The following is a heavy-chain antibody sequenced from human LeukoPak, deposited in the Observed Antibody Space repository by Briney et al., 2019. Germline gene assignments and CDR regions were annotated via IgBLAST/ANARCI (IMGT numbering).Heavy chain of an antibody. CDR1: GFTFSSYS. CDR3: ARAVQGGGVIAPGRYYYYYMDV. Sequence: GGSLRLSCAASGFTFSSYSMNWVRQAPGKGLEWVSSISSSSSYIYYADSVKGRFTISRDNAKNSLYLQMNSLRAEDTAVYYCARAVQGGGVIAPGRYYYYYMDVWGKGTTVTISS. V-gene: IGHV3-21*01. J-gene: IGHJ6*03. D-gene: IGHD3-16*02. CDR2: ISSSSSYI.